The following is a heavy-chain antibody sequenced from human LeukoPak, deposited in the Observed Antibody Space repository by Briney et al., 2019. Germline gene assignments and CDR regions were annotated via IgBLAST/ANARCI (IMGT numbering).Heavy chain of an antibody. CDR1: RITFSSYA. CDR3: VKVPVPVIGAAGPFDY. V-gene: IGHV3-30*04. J-gene: IGHJ4*02. CDR2: ISYDGSNK. Sequence: PGGSLRLSCAASRITFSSYAMHWVRQAPGKGLEWVAVISYDGSNKYYADSVKGRFTISRDNSKNTLYLQMNSLRAEDTAVYYCVKVPVPVIGAAGPFDYWGQGTLVTVSS. D-gene: IGHD6-13*01.